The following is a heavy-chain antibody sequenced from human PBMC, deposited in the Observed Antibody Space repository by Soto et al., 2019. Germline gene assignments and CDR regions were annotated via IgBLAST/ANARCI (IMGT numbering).Heavy chain of an antibody. Sequence: ASVKVSCKASGYTFTSYDINWVRQATGQGLEWMGWMNPNSGNTGYAQKFQGRVTMTRNTPISTAYMELSSLGSEDTAVYYCAREERLQFYYYYYMDVWGKGTTVTVSS. V-gene: IGHV1-8*01. J-gene: IGHJ6*03. CDR2: MNPNSGNT. CDR1: GYTFTSYD. D-gene: IGHD4-4*01. CDR3: AREERLQFYYYYYMDV.